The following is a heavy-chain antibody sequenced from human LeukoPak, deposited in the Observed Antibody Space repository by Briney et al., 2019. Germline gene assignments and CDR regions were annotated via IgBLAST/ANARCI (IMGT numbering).Heavy chain of an antibody. CDR1: GYSFTTYW. J-gene: IGHJ4*02. V-gene: IGHV5-51*01. D-gene: IGHD1-26*01. Sequence: GESLKISCKGSGYSFTTYWIAWVRQMPGRGLEWMGIISPDDSEIRYSPSFRGQVTISADKSTSTAYLQWSRLKASDTAIYYCARHEGSGSYYSYWGQGTLVTVSS. CDR3: ARHEGSGSYYSY. CDR2: ISPDDSEI.